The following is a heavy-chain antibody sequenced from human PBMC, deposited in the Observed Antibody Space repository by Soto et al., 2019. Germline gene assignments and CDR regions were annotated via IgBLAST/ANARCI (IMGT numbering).Heavy chain of an antibody. Sequence: EVQLVESGGGLVQPGGSLRLSCAASGFSFDSYCMHWVRQAPGQGPLWVSRIDYDGTTTNYADSVKGRFTISRDNAQNTLYLQMNSLRPEDKAVYYCARGPRASSGGTGAYWGQGTLVTVSS. CDR3: ARGPRASSGGTGAY. CDR1: GFSFDSYC. CDR2: IDYDGTTT. J-gene: IGHJ1*01. V-gene: IGHV3-74*01. D-gene: IGHD2-2*01.